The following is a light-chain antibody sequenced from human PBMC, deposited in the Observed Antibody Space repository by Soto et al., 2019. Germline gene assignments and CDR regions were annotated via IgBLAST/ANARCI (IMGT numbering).Light chain of an antibody. J-gene: IGLJ1*01. CDR3: SSYTSSSTLYV. V-gene: IGLV2-14*01. Sequence: QSALTQPASVSGSPRRSITISCTGTSSDVGGYNYVSWYQQHPGKAPKLMIYDVSNRPSGVSNRFSGSKSGNTASLTISGLQAEDEADYYCSSYTSSSTLYVFGTGTKLTVL. CDR2: DVS. CDR1: SSDVGGYNY.